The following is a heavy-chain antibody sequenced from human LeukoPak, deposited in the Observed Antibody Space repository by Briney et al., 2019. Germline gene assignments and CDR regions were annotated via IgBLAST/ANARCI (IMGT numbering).Heavy chain of an antibody. D-gene: IGHD5-18*01. CDR2: ISWDGSSA. Sequence: QPGGSLRLSCAASGFIFDDFTMNWVRQAPGKGLEWVSLISWDGSSARYADSVKGRFTISRGNSNNFLYLQMNSLRIEDTALYYCAKFPDTVVENTGFFDYWGQGTLVTVSS. V-gene: IGHV3-43*01. J-gene: IGHJ4*02. CDR3: AKFPDTVVENTGFFDY. CDR1: GFIFDDFT.